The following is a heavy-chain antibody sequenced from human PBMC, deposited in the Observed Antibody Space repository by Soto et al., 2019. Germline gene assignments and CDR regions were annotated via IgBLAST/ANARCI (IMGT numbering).Heavy chain of an antibody. CDR2: ISSRSSYI. V-gene: IGHV3-21*01. CDR3: ARGDVGDYYGMDV. CDR1: GFTFSIYS. J-gene: IGHJ6*02. D-gene: IGHD3-16*01. Sequence: VQLVESGGGLVQPGGSLRLSCAASGFTFSIYSMNWVRQAPGKGLEWVSSISSRSSYIYYADSVKGRFTISRDNAKNSLYMQMNSLRAEDTAVYYCARGDVGDYYGMDVWGQGTTVTVSS.